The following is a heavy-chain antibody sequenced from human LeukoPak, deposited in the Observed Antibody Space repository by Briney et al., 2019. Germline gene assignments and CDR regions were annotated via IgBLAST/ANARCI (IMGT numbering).Heavy chain of an antibody. CDR3: ARAGDCSGGSCTGHYYYYYGMDV. V-gene: IGHV3-21*01. J-gene: IGHJ6*02. CDR1: GFTFSSYS. CDR2: ISSSSSYI. D-gene: IGHD2-15*01. Sequence: GALRLSCAASGFTFSSYSMNWVRQAPGKGLEWVSSISSSSSYICYADSVKGRFTISRDNAKNSLYLQMNSLRAEDTAVYYCARAGDCSGGSCTGHYYYYYGMDVWGQGTTVTVSS.